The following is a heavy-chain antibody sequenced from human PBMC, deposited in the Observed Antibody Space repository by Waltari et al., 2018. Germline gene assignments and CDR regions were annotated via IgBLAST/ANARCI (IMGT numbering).Heavy chain of an antibody. CDR2: LDPEDGQA. D-gene: IGHD3-10*01. V-gene: IGHV1-69-2*01. J-gene: IGHJ3*01. Sequence: EVQLLQSGAEVKKPGTPVKISCNVSGDTFTANYIHWIQQAPGKWLQWMGLLDPEDGQAVYAEKFQGRVTMTADTSIHTAYMELTSLTSEDTAFYYCAAALGGGISASRPFHFWGQGTMITVSS. CDR1: GDTFTANY. CDR3: AAALGGGISASRPFHF.